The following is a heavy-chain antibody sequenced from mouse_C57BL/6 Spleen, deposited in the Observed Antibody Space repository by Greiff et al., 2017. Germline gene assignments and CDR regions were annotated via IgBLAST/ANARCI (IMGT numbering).Heavy chain of an antibody. CDR2: IDPNSGGT. CDR1: GYTFTSYW. Sequence: VQLQQPGAELVKPGASVKLSCKASGYTFTSYWMHWVKQRPGRGLEWIGRIDPNSGGTKYNEKFKSKATLTVDKPSSTAYMLLSSLTSEDSAVYYCATSTRYYGYDGYAMDYWGQGTSVTVSS. J-gene: IGHJ4*01. V-gene: IGHV1-72*01. CDR3: ATSTRYYGYDGYAMDY. D-gene: IGHD2-2*01.